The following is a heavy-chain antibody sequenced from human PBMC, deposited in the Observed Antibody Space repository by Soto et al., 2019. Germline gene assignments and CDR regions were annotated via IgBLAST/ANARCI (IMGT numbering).Heavy chain of an antibody. CDR1: GGTFSSYT. V-gene: IGHV1-69*02. D-gene: IGHD6-19*01. Sequence: QVQLVQSGAEVKKPGSSVKVSCKASGGTFSSYTISWVRQAPGQGLEWMGRIIPILGIANYAQKFQGRVTITADKSTSTAYMELGRLRSEDTAVYYCASLQWLGGDYWGQGTLVTVSS. J-gene: IGHJ4*02. CDR3: ASLQWLGGDY. CDR2: IIPILGIA.